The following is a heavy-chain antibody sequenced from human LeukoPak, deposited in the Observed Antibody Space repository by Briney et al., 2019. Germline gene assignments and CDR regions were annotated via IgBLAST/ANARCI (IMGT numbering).Heavy chain of an antibody. CDR2: ISAYNGNT. CDR3: ARDRGVVVPVYYFDY. Sequence: ASVKVSCKASGYTFTNYGISWVRQAPGQGLEWMGWISAYNGNTNYAQKLQGRVTMTTDTSTSTAYMELRSLRSDDTAVYYCARDRGVVVPVYYFDYWGQGTLVTVSS. D-gene: IGHD3-22*01. CDR1: GYTFTNYG. J-gene: IGHJ4*02. V-gene: IGHV1-18*01.